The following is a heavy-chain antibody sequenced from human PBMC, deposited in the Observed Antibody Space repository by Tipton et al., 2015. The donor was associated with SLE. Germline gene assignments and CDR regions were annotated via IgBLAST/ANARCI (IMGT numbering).Heavy chain of an antibody. J-gene: IGHJ5*02. Sequence: TLSLTCAVSGYSISSGYYWGWIRQPPGKGLEWIGSIYYSGRTYYNPSLKSRVTVSVDTSKNQFSLNLKSVTAADTAVYYCARQGAAVTMSGWFDPWGQGTLVTVSS. CDR1: GYSISSGYY. CDR2: IYYSGRT. V-gene: IGHV4-38-2*01. CDR3: ARQGAAVTMSGWFDP. D-gene: IGHD4-17*01.